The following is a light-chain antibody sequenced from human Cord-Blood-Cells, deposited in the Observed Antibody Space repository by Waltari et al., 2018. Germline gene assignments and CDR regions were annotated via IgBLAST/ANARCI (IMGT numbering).Light chain of an antibody. CDR1: SSNIGSNT. V-gene: IGLV1-44*01. Sequence: QSVLTQPPSASGTPGQRVTISCSGSSSNIGSNTVNWYHQLPGTAPKLLIYSNNQRPSGVPGRFSGSKSGTSASLAISGLQSEDEADYYWAAWDDSLNGVVFGGGTKLTVL. J-gene: IGLJ2*01. CDR3: AAWDDSLNGVV. CDR2: SNN.